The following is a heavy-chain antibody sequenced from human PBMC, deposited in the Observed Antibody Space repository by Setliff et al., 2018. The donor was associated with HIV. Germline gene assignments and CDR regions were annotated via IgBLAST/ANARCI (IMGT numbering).Heavy chain of an antibody. CDR2: ISDSGGST. CDR1: GFTFSSYA. J-gene: IGHJ2*01. D-gene: IGHD7-27*01. CDR3: TRDPPTSGWYFDL. Sequence: GGSLRLSCAASGFTFSSYAMSWVRQAPGKGLEWVSGISDSGGSTYYGDSVKGRFTISRDNSKNTLYLQMNSLRAEDTAVYYCTRDPPTSGWYFDLWGRGSLVTVSS. V-gene: IGHV3-23*01.